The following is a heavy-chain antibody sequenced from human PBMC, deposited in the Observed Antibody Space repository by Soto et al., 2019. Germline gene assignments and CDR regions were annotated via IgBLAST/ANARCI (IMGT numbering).Heavy chain of an antibody. CDR3: ARQSYYYDSSGYTNWFAP. CDR1: GYTFTSYG. Sequence: ASVKVSCKASGYTFTSYGISWVRQAPGQGLEWMGWISAYNGNTNYAQKLQGRVTMTTDTSTSTAYMELRSLRSDDTAVYYCARQSYYYDSSGYTNWFAPWGQGTLVTVSS. D-gene: IGHD3-22*01. CDR2: ISAYNGNT. V-gene: IGHV1-18*01. J-gene: IGHJ5*02.